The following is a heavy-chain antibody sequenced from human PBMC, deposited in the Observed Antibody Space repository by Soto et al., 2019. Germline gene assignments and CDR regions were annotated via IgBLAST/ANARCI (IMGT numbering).Heavy chain of an antibody. CDR3: AKDKEGGYDSSGYYPSAGFDP. Sequence: QVQLVESGGGVVQPGRSLRLSCAASGFTFSSYGMHWVRQAPGKGLEWVAVISYDGSNKYYADSVKGRFTISRDNSKNTLYLQMNSLRAEDTAVYYCAKDKEGGYDSSGYYPSAGFDPWGQGTLVTVSS. V-gene: IGHV3-30*18. D-gene: IGHD3-22*01. CDR1: GFTFSSYG. J-gene: IGHJ5*02. CDR2: ISYDGSNK.